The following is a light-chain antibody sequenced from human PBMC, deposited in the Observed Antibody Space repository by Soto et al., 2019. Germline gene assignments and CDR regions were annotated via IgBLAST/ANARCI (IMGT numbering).Light chain of an antibody. J-gene: IGKJ4*02. Sequence: EIVLTQSPATLSLSPGERATLSCRTSQSVSSSLAWYQHKPGQAPRLLIYDASNRATGIPSRFSGSGSGTDFTLNISSREPEDFTVYYCQRHADWPTFDGGTKVQIE. CDR2: DAS. CDR3: QRHADWPT. CDR1: QSVSSS. V-gene: IGKV3-11*01.